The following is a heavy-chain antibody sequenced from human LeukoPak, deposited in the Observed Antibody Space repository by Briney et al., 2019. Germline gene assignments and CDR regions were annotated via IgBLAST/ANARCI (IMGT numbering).Heavy chain of an antibody. CDR1: GFTFSSYE. D-gene: IGHD3-3*01. J-gene: IGHJ4*02. CDR3: ARVGVSAFITTDY. V-gene: IGHV3-48*03. Sequence: PGGSLGLSCAASGFTFSSYEMNWVRQAPGKGLEWVPYISSSGSTIYYADSVKGRFTISRDNAKNSLYLQMNSLRAEDTAVYYCARVGVSAFITTDYWGQGTLVTVSS. CDR2: ISSSGSTI.